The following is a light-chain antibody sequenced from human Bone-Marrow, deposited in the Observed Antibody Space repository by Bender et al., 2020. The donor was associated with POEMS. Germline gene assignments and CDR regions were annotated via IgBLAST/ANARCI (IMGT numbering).Light chain of an antibody. J-gene: IGLJ3*02. V-gene: IGLV1-44*01. Sequence: QSVLTQPPSASGTPGQRVTISCSGSSSKFGSYPVNWYQQLPGAAPKLVIFNNSQRPSGVPDRFSGSNSGTSASLAISGLLSDDEAEFYCATCDDSLNGWVFGGGTKLTVL. CDR3: ATCDDSLNGWV. CDR1: SSKFGSYP. CDR2: NNS.